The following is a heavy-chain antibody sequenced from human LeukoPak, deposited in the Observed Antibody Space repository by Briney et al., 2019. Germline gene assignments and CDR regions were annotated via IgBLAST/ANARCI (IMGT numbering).Heavy chain of an antibody. CDR2: ISWNSGSI. CDR1: GFTFDDYA. CDR3: AKVRRLRYFDWLHDY. Sequence: SGGSLRLSCAASGFTFDDYAMHWVRQAPGKGLEWVSGISWNSGSIGYADSVKGRFTISRDNSKNTLYLQMNSLRAEDTAVYYCAKVRRLRYFDWLHDYWGQGTLVTVSS. V-gene: IGHV3-9*01. J-gene: IGHJ4*02. D-gene: IGHD3-9*01.